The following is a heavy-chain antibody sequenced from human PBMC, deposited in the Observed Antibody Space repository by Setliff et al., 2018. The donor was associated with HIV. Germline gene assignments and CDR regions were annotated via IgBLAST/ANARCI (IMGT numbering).Heavy chain of an antibody. J-gene: IGHJ3*02. CDR2: INYDESSE. D-gene: IGHD4-4*01. CDR3: AKDGDYRNGDYDAFDI. CDR1: GFSFTDVW. Sequence: GGSLRLSCAASGFSFTDVWMNWVRQAPGKGLEWVAFINYDESSEYYADSVKGRVSISRDNSKNTVDLHMNSLGTEDTAVYYCAKDGDYRNGDYDAFDIWGLGTMVTVSS. V-gene: IGHV3-30*02.